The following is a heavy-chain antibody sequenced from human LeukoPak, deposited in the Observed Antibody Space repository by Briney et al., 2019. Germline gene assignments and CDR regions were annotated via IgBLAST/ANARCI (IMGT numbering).Heavy chain of an antibody. Sequence: PSETLSLTCSVSDGSINSYYWNWIRRPPGKGLEWIGYIYYNGNTNYSPSLKSRVTMSVDTSKNLFSLKVSSVTAADTAVYYCVGGTFTYYYFDYWGQGTLVTFSS. D-gene: IGHD1/OR15-1a*01. CDR2: IYYNGNT. CDR1: DGSINSYY. J-gene: IGHJ4*02. CDR3: VGGTFTYYYFDY. V-gene: IGHV4-59*01.